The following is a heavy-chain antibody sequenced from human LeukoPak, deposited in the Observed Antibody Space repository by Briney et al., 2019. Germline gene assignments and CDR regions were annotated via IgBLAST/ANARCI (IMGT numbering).Heavy chain of an antibody. CDR3: ASPHQWLAW. Sequence: SVKVSCKPSLGTHISYASSGVRQAPGQGLEWMGGIIPIFGTANYAQKFQGRVTITADESTSTAYMELTSVRYEATAVYYCASPHQWLAWWGQGTLVTVSS. V-gene: IGHV1-69*13. CDR1: LGTHISYA. D-gene: IGHD6-19*01. J-gene: IGHJ4*02. CDR2: IIPIFGTA.